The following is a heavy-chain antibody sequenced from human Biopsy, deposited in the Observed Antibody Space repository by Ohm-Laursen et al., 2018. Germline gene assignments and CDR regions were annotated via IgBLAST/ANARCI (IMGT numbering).Heavy chain of an antibody. J-gene: IGHJ6*02. V-gene: IGHV1-69*01. CDR2: IIPMFGPA. D-gene: IGHD1-26*01. CDR3: ASSNSGTYDV. CDR1: GGTFSSDA. Sequence: ASVKVFCKASGGTFSSDAITWVRQAPGQGLEWMGGIIPMFGPANYAQKFQGRVTITADESTSTAYMELSSLRSEDTAVYYCASSNSGTYDVWGQGTTVTVSS.